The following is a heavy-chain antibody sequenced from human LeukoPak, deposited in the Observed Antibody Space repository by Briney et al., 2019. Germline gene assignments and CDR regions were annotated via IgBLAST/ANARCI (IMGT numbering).Heavy chain of an antibody. V-gene: IGHV3-7*01. CDR3: ARHWWHGLDI. J-gene: IGHJ3*02. CDR2: INQDGSGE. CDR1: GFTFTNYW. Sequence: TGGSLRLSCAASGFTFTNYWMTWVRQAPGKGLEWVANINQDGSGESYVDSVKGRFTISRDNAKNSVSLQMHGLSVEDTAVYYCARHWWHGLDIWGHGTPVTVSS. D-gene: IGHD2-8*02.